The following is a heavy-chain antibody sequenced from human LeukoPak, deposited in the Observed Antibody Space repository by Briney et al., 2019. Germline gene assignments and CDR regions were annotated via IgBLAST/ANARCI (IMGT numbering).Heavy chain of an antibody. CDR2: ISSSSSYI. J-gene: IGHJ4*02. CDR3: AVDGSGSYYFDY. D-gene: IGHD3-10*01. CDR1: GFTFSSYS. V-gene: IGHV3-21*01. Sequence: GGSLRLSCAASGFTFSSYSMNWVRQAPGKGLEWVSSISSSSSYIYYADSVKGRFTISRDNAKNSLYLQMNSLRAEDTAVYYCAVDGSGSYYFDYWGQGTLVTVSS.